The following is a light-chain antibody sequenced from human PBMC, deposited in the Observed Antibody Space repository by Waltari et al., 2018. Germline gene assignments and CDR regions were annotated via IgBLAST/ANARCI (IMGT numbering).Light chain of an antibody. J-gene: IGKJ2*01. Sequence: SLSPGERAPLSCRASQSLSSSYLAWYQQKPGQAPRLLIYGASSRATGIPDRFSGSGSGTDFTLTITSLEPEDFAGYSCQQYGSSPPTFGQGTKLEIK. V-gene: IGKV3-20*01. CDR3: QQYGSSPPT. CDR2: GAS. CDR1: QSLSSSY.